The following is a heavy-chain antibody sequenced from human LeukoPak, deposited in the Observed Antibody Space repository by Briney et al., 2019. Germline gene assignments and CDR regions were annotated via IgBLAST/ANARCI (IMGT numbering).Heavy chain of an antibody. D-gene: IGHD7-27*01. V-gene: IGHV3-7*01. J-gene: IGHJ5*02. Sequence: GGSLRLSCAASGFSFSNYWMAWVRQAPGEGVEWVGNINEDGSGRYCVDPVKRRFTISRDNAETSVYHQMNSMRGEDTAVYYCTRNVEQSAWGYDLWGQGILVTVSS. CDR1: GFSFSNYW. CDR3: TRNVEQSAWGYDL. CDR2: INEDGSGR.